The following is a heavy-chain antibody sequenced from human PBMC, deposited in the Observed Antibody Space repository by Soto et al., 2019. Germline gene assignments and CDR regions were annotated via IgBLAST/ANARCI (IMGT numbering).Heavy chain of an antibody. CDR2: IIPIFGTA. V-gene: IGHV1-69*01. D-gene: IGHD3-22*01. Sequence: QVQLVQSGAEVKKPGSSVKVSCKASGGTFSSYAISWVRQAPGQGLEWMGGIIPIFGTANYAQKFQGRVTITADESTSTAYMELSSLRSEDTAVYYCARSYESSGYYYVGYYYGMDVWGQGTTVTVSS. CDR3: ARSYESSGYYYVGYYYGMDV. CDR1: GGTFSSYA. J-gene: IGHJ6*02.